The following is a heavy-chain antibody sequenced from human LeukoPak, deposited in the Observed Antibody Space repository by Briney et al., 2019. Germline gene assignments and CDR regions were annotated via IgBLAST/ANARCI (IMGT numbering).Heavy chain of an antibody. D-gene: IGHD1-26*01. CDR2: INSDGSST. CDR1: GFTFSSYW. Sequence: PGGSLRLSCAASGFTFSSYWMHWGRQAPGKGLVWVSRINSDGSSTSYADSVKGRFTISRDNVKNTLYLQMNSLRAEDTAVYYCARVGRELTIDYWGQGTLVTVSS. J-gene: IGHJ4*02. CDR3: ARVGRELTIDY. V-gene: IGHV3-74*01.